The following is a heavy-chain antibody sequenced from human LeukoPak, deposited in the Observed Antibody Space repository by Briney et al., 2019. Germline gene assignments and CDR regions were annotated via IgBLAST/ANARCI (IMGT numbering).Heavy chain of an antibody. CDR2: IYPGDFDT. J-gene: IGHJ4*02. CDR1: GYNFATYW. CDR3: AGLKIVPTAVAH. V-gene: IGHV5-51*01. Sequence: PGESLKISCKGSGYNFATYWIGWARQMPGKGLEWMGIIYPGDFDTRYNSSFQGQVTFSVDRSLSTAYLHWSSLKTSDTAIYYCAGLKIVPTAVAHWGQGTLVSVSP. D-gene: IGHD2-2*01.